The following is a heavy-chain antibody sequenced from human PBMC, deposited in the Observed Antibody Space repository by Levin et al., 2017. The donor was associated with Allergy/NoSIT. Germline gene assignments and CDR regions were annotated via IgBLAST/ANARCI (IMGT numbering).Heavy chain of an antibody. V-gene: IGHV3-48*02. Sequence: GESLKISCVASGFTFNIYSMHWVRQAPGKGLEWVSYIGGTTSTILYADSAKGRFTISRDNAKNSLYLQMNSLRDEDTAVYYCARGFAVDRSYFDYWGQGTLVTVSS. J-gene: IGHJ4*02. CDR3: ARGFAVDRSYFDY. CDR2: IGGTTSTI. D-gene: IGHD2-21*01. CDR1: GFTFNIYS.